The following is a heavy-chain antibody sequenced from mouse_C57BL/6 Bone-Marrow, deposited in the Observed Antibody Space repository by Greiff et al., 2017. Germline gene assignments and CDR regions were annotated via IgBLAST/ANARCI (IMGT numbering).Heavy chain of an antibody. V-gene: IGHV1-55*01. CDR2: IYPGSGST. D-gene: IGHD2-1*01. CDR3: ANHYGNYRGAMDY. Sequence: VQLQQPGAELVKPGASVKLSCKASGYTFTSYWITWVKQRPGQGLEWIGDIYPGSGSTNYNEKFKSKATLTVDTSSSTAYMQLSSLTSEDAAVYYCANHYGNYRGAMDYWGQGTSVTVSA. J-gene: IGHJ4*01. CDR1: GYTFTSYW.